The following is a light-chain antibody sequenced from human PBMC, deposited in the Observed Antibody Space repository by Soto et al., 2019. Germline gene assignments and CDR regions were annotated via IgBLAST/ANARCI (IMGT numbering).Light chain of an antibody. CDR3: QQYDNWPLT. V-gene: IGKV3-15*01. J-gene: IGKJ4*01. CDR2: GAS. Sequence: TLPVSPGERATLSCRASQSVSSNLAWYQQKPGQPPRFLIYGASTRATGIPARFSGSGSGTEFTLTISSLKSEDFAVYYCQQYDNWPLTFGGGTKV. CDR1: QSVSSN.